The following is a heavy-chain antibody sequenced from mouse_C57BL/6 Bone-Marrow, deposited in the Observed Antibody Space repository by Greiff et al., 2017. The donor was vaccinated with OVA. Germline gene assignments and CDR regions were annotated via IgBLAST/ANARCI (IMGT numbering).Heavy chain of an antibody. CDR1: GYTFTSYG. J-gene: IGHJ3*01. V-gene: IGHV1-81*01. D-gene: IGHD1-1*01. CDR3: ARGYYYGSRGAWFAY. CDR2: IYPRSGNT. Sequence: VQLQQSGAELARPGASVKLSCKASGYTFTSYGISWVKQRTGQGLEWIGEIYPRSGNTYYNEKFKGKATLTADKSSSTAYMELRSLTSEDSAVYFCARGYYYGSRGAWFAYWGQGTLVTVSA.